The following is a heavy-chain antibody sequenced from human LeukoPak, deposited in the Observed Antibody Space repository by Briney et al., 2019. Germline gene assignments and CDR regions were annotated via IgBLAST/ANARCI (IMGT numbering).Heavy chain of an antibody. V-gene: IGHV5-51*01. CDR3: ARLSSSWYREDYYGMDV. CDR2: IYPGDSDT. D-gene: IGHD6-13*01. CDR1: GYSFTSYW. Sequence: GESLKISCKGSGYSFTSYWIGWVRQMPGKGLGWMGIIYPGDSDTRYSPSFQGQVTISADKSISTAYLQWSSLKASDTAMYYCARLSSSWYREDYYGMDVWGQGTTVTVSS. J-gene: IGHJ6*02.